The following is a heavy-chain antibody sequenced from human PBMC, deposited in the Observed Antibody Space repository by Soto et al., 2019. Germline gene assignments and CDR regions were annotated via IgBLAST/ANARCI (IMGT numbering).Heavy chain of an antibody. CDR2: IIPIFGTA. CDR3: ARAGDIVVVPAASNWFDP. J-gene: IGHJ5*02. CDR1: GGTFSSYA. D-gene: IGHD2-2*01. V-gene: IGHV1-69*13. Sequence: SVKVSCKASGGTFSSYAISWVRQAPGQGLEWMGGIIPIFGTANYAQKFQGRVTITADESTGTAYMELSSLRSEDTAVYYCARAGDIVVVPAASNWFDPWGQGTLVTVSS.